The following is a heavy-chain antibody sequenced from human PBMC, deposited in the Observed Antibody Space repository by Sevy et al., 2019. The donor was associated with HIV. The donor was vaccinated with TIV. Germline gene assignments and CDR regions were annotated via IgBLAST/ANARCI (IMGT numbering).Heavy chain of an antibody. CDR2: IYHSGST. CDR3: ARVYYDYVWGSSLFDY. J-gene: IGHJ4*02. V-gene: IGHV4-4*02. CDR1: GGSISSSNW. Sequence: GSLRLSCAVSGGSISSSNWWSWVRQPPGKGLEWIGEIYHSGSTNYNPSLKSRVTISVDKSKNLFSLKLSSVTAADTAVYYCARVYYDYVWGSSLFDYWGQGTLVTVSS. D-gene: IGHD3-16*01.